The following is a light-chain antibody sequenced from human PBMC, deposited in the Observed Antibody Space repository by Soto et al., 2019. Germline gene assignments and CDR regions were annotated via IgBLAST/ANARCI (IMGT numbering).Light chain of an antibody. Sequence: QSALAQPASVSGSPGQSITISCTGTSSDVGGHTSVSWYRQDPGKAPKLMIYDVSNRPSGVSDRFSGSKSGNTASLTISGLQIEDEADYYCSSFTSSVTYVFGTGTKVTVL. CDR2: DVS. J-gene: IGLJ1*01. CDR1: SSDVGGHTS. CDR3: SSFTSSVTYV. V-gene: IGLV2-14*01.